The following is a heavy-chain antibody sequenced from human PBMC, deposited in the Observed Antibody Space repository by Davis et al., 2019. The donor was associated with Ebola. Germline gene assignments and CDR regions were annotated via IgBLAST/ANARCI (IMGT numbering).Heavy chain of an antibody. CDR2: FNPSGVMT. V-gene: IGHV1-46*01. Sequence: ASVKVSCKASGYPLSSFHLHWVRQAPGQGLEWLGVFNPSGVMTTDAQRFQGRVTLTRDTSISTAYMELSSLTSEDTAVYYCARGRYDNSGFYYFDYWGQGTLVTVSS. CDR3: ARGRYDNSGFYYFDY. D-gene: IGHD3-22*01. CDR1: GYPLSSFH. J-gene: IGHJ4*02.